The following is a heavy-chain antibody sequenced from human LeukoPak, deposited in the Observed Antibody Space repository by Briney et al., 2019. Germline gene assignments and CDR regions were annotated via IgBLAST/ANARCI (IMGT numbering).Heavy chain of an antibody. Sequence: SETLSLTCTVSGGPISGWYWSWIRQPPGKGLEWVGNIDGSGYTNYNPSLKSRVTMSIDTSKNHFSLKLTSVTAADTATYYCARETSLAGFASGLGFNYWGQGILVSVSS. CDR1: GGPISGWY. J-gene: IGHJ4*02. CDR2: IDGSGYT. V-gene: IGHV4-59*01. D-gene: IGHD6-19*01. CDR3: ARETSLAGFASGLGFNY.